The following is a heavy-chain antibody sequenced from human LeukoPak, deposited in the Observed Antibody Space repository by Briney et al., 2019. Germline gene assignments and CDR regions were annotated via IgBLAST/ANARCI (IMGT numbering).Heavy chain of an antibody. Sequence: GGSLRLSCAASGFTFSSYAMSWVRQAPGKGLEWVSGISTSGGSTSYADSVKGRFTISRDNPRNTLYMQMNSMRAEDTAVYYCTIMHRYYDGSGYWVQWGQGTLVAVSS. J-gene: IGHJ4*02. CDR1: GFTFSSYA. V-gene: IGHV3-23*01. CDR2: ISTSGGST. CDR3: TIMHRYYDGSGYWVQ. D-gene: IGHD3-22*01.